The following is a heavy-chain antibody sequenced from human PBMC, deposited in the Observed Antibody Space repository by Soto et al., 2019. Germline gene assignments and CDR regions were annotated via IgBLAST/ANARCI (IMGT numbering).Heavy chain of an antibody. Sequence: SSETLSLTCTVSGGSISSSSYYWGWIRQPPGKGLEWIGSIYYSGSTYYNPSLKSRVTISVDTSKNQFSLKLSSVTAADTAVYYCGYYYGSGSYRKNWFDPWGQGTLVTVSS. J-gene: IGHJ5*02. V-gene: IGHV4-39*01. D-gene: IGHD3-10*01. CDR1: GGSISSSSYY. CDR3: GYYYGSGSYRKNWFDP. CDR2: IYYSGST.